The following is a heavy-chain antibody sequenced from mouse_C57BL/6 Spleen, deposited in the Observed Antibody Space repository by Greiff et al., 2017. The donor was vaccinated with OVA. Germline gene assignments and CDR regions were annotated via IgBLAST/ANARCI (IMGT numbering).Heavy chain of an antibody. CDR2: IWSGGST. V-gene: IGHV2-4*01. J-gene: IGHJ1*03. CDR3: AETPFYDGCVSYGYFDV. Sequence: QVQLQQSGPGLVQPSQCLSITCTVSGFSLTSYGVHWVRQPPGKGLEWLGVIWSGGSTDYNAAFISRLSISKDNSKSQVFFKMNSLQADDTALYYCAETPFYDGCVSYGYFDVWGTGTTVTVSS. CDR1: GFSLTSYG. D-gene: IGHD2-3*01.